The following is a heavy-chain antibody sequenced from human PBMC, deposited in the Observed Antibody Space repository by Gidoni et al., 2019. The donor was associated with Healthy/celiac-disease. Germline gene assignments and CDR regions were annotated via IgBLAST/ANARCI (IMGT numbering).Heavy chain of an antibody. J-gene: IGHJ6*02. V-gene: IGHV3-49*03. CDR1: GFTFGDYA. CDR2: IRSKAYGGTT. Sequence: EVQLVESGGGLVQPGRSLRLSCTASGFTFGDYAMSWFRQAPGKGLEWVGFIRSKAYGGTTEYAASVKGRFTISRDDSKSIAYLQMNSLKTEDTAVYYCTRDLQGDIVVVPAAIRGGHYYYGMDVWGQGTTVTVSS. CDR3: TRDLQGDIVVVPAAIRGGHYYYGMDV. D-gene: IGHD2-2*01.